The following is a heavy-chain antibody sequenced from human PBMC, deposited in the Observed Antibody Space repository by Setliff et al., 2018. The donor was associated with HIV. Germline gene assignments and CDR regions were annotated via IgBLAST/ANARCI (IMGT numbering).Heavy chain of an antibody. J-gene: IGHJ6*04. V-gene: IGHV4-34*01. CDR1: GGSLSGYY. Sequence: PSETLSLTCAVYGGSLSGYYWRWIRQPPGKGLEWIGDVSHTGSTNYNPSLKSRITISADTPKNQFSLKLSSVTAADTAVYYCARTITTFGVIGRGGRMDVWGKGTTVTVSS. CDR3: ARTITTFGVIGRGGRMDV. CDR2: VSHTGST. D-gene: IGHD3-3*01.